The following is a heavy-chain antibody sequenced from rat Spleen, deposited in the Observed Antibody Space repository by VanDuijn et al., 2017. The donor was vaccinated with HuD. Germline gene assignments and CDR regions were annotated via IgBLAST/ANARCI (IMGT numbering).Heavy chain of an antibody. Sequence: QVQLKESGPGLVQPSQTLSLTCTVSGFSLTNYNVHWVRQPPGKGLEWMGLIWGNGNTNYNSTLKSRLSISRDTSKSQVYLKMNSLQTEDTAIYFCTRPNYGGYGVWGPGTMVTVSS. D-gene: IGHD1-11*01. CDR3: TRPNYGGYGV. V-gene: IGHV2-13*01. J-gene: IGHJ1*01. CDR1: GFSLTNYN. CDR2: IWGNGNT.